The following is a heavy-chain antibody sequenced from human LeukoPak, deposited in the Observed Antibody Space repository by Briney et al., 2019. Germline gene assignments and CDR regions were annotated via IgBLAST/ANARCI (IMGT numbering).Heavy chain of an antibody. CDR2: INPNSGGT. J-gene: IGHJ6*02. V-gene: IGHV1-2*02. CDR1: GYTFTGYY. D-gene: IGHD3-9*01. Sequence: ASVKVSCKASGYTFTGYYMHWVRQAPGQGLEWMGWINPNSGGTNYAQKFQGRVTMTRDTSISTAYMELSRLRSDDTAVYYCARDPLTAYYYYGMDVWGQGTTVTVSS. CDR3: ARDPLTAYYYYGMDV.